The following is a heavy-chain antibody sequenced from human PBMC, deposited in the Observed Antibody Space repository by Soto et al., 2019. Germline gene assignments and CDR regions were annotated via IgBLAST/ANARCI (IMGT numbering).Heavy chain of an antibody. CDR2: IWYDGSNK. J-gene: IGHJ3*02. CDR3: ARDEGEVGPFDI. CDR1: GFTFSSYG. D-gene: IGHD2-21*01. V-gene: IGHV3-33*01. Sequence: PGGSLRLSCAASGFTFSSYGMHWVRQAPGKGLEWVAVIWYDGSNKYYADSVKGRFTISRDNSKNTLYLQMNSLRAEDTAVYYCARDEGEVGPFDIWGQGTMVTVSS.